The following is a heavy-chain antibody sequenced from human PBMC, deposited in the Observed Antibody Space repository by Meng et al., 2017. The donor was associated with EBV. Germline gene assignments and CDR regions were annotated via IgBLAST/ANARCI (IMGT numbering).Heavy chain of an antibody. D-gene: IGHD2-15*01. V-gene: IGHV4-39*07. CDR2: IYYSGST. Sequence: QVQLQESGPGLVKPSXTLSLTCTXSGESIXSSSYYWGWIRQPPGKGLEWIGNIYYSGSTNYNPSLKSRVTISVDTSKNQFSLKLSSVTAADTAVYYCAGLRGDVYCSGGSCYPDWFDPWGQGTLVTVSS. CDR1: GESIXSSSYY. CDR3: AGLRGDVYCSGGSCYPDWFDP. J-gene: IGHJ5*02.